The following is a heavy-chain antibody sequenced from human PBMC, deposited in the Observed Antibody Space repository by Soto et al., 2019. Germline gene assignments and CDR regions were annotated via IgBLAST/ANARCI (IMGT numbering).Heavy chain of an antibody. CDR2: IYPGDSDT. D-gene: IGHD3-10*01. CDR1: GYSFTSYW. Sequence: PGESLKISCKGSGYSFTSYWIGWVRQMPGKGLEWMGIIYPGDSDTRYSPSFQGQVTISADKSISTAYLQWSSLKASDTAMYYCAAPVIIGDYYYYGMDVWGQGTTVTVSS. V-gene: IGHV5-51*01. J-gene: IGHJ6*02. CDR3: AAPVIIGDYYYYGMDV.